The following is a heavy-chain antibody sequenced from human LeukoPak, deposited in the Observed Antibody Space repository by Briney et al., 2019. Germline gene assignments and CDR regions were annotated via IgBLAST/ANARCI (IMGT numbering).Heavy chain of an antibody. CDR2: ISSSSSTI. Sequence: PGGSLRLSCAASGFTFSSYSMNWVCQAPGKGLEWVSYISSSSSTIYYADSVKGRFTISRDNAKNSLYLQMNSLRDEDTAVYYCARLYVWGSSRTFDYWGQGTLVTVSS. V-gene: IGHV3-48*02. J-gene: IGHJ4*02. CDR1: GFTFSSYS. CDR3: ARLYVWGSSRTFDY. D-gene: IGHD3-16*02.